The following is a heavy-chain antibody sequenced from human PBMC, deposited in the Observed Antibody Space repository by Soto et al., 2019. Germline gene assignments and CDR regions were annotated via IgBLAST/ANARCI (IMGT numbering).Heavy chain of an antibody. CDR2: LYTKERT. Sequence: QVQLQQSGPGLVKASETLSLTCTFSGGSITNYYWSWIRQPAGKGLAWIGRLYTKERTNYNLSFKRRVTLSVDTSKNQFPLKLHAVTAADTAVYYCARDDYKAGGNNLFDTWGQSTLVTVSS. J-gene: IGHJ5*02. D-gene: IGHD3-16*01. CDR1: GGSITNYY. CDR3: ARDDYKAGGNNLFDT. V-gene: IGHV4-4*07.